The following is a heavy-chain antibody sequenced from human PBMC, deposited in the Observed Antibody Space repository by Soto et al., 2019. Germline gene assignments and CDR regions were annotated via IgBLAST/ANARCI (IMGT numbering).Heavy chain of an antibody. V-gene: IGHV1-69*02. D-gene: IGHD4-17*01. CDR1: GGTFSSYT. CDR2: IIPILGIA. Sequence: SVKVSSKASGGTFSSYTISSLRHSPGQGLEWMGRIIPILGIANYAQKFQGRVTTTADKSTSTAYMELSSLRSEDTAVYYCARGYGDYYYSYMDIWGKGTTVTV. J-gene: IGHJ6*03. CDR3: ARGYGDYYYSYMDI.